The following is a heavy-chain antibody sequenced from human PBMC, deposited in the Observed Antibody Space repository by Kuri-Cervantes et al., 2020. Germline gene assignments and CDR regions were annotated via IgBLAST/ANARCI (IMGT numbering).Heavy chain of an antibody. CDR1: GFIFSDYG. CDR2: ISYDGSEK. CDR3: TTHTRDTPDF. V-gene: IGHV3-30*03. J-gene: IGHJ6*04. Sequence: GESLKISCAASGFIFSDYGMHWVRQAPGKGLEWVAVISYDGSEKYYADSVKGRFTISRDNSKNTLYLQMNNLRVEDTAIYYCTTHTRDTPDFWGKGTTVTVSS. D-gene: IGHD3-3*01.